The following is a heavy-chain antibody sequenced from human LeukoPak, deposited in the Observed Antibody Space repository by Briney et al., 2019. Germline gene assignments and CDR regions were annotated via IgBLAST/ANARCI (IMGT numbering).Heavy chain of an antibody. CDR3: ARDERSMYSSSWYVFWESNYGMDV. Sequence: ASVKVSCKASGYTFTSYYMHWVRQAPGQGLEWMGIINPSGGSTSYAQKFQGRVTMTRDTSTSTVYMELSSLRSEDTAVYYCARDERSMYSSSWYVFWESNYGMDVWGQGTTATVSS. CDR2: INPSGGST. J-gene: IGHJ6*02. V-gene: IGHV1-46*01. D-gene: IGHD6-13*01. CDR1: GYTFTSYY.